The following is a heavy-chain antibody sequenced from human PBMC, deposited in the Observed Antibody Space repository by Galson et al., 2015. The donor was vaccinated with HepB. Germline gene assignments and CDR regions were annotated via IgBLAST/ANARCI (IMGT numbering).Heavy chain of an antibody. D-gene: IGHD2-15*01. J-gene: IGHJ4*02. CDR1: GHSFTDNW. V-gene: IGHV5-51*01. CDR3: ATAVRYCSAGSCYAVHYFDS. CDR2: IYPGDSDT. Sequence: QSGAEVKEPGESLKISCQASGHSFTDNWIGWVRQMPGKGLEWMGIIYPGDSDTRYSPSFQGQVTISADKSISTAYLQWSSLKASDTAMYYCATAVRYCSAGSCYAVHYFDSWGQGTLVTVSS.